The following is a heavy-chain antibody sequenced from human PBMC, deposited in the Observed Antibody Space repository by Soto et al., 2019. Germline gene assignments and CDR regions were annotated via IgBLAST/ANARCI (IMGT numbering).Heavy chain of an antibody. Sequence: SETLSLTCAVYGGSFSGYYWSWIRQPPGKGLEWIGEINHSGSTNYNPSLKSRVTISVDTSKNQFSLKLSSVTAADTAVYYCASTRGTIQNYGMDVWGQGTTVTVSS. V-gene: IGHV4-34*01. CDR3: ASTRGTIQNYGMDV. J-gene: IGHJ6*02. CDR1: GGSFSGYY. D-gene: IGHD3-3*01. CDR2: INHSGST.